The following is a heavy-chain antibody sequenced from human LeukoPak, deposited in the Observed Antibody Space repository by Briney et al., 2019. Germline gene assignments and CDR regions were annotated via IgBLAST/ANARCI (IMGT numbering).Heavy chain of an antibody. V-gene: IGHV3-23*01. J-gene: IGHJ4*02. CDR2: ISGSGGST. CDR3: AKGPYQLPLDY. Sequence: GGSLRLSCAVSGFIFSSYAMSWVRQAPGKGLEWISAISGSGGSTYYADSVKGRFTISRDNSKNTLYLQMNSLRAEDTAVYHCAKGPYQLPLDYWGQGTLVTVSS. CDR1: GFIFSSYA. D-gene: IGHD2-2*01.